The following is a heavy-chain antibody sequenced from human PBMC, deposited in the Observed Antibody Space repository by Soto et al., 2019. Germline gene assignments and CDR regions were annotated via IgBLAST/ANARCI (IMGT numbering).Heavy chain of an antibody. CDR1: GWSFSGYY. D-gene: IGHD3-10*01. J-gene: IGHJ6*02. CDR3: ARIPFQITMVRPYYYGMDV. Sequence: SETRSLTCAVYGWSFSGYYWSGIRQPPGKGLEWIGEINHSGSTNYNPSLKSRVTISVDTSKNQFSLKLSSVTAADTAVYYCARIPFQITMVRPYYYGMDVWGQGTTVTVSS. V-gene: IGHV4-34*01. CDR2: INHSGST.